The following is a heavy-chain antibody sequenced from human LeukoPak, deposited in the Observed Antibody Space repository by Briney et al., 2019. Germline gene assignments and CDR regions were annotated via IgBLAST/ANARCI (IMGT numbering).Heavy chain of an antibody. V-gene: IGHV1-2*06. J-gene: IGHJ4*02. CDR3: ARGDYDTSGYKFDY. D-gene: IGHD3-22*01. CDR1: GYTFTGYY. Sequence: ASVKVSCKASGYTFTGYYMHWVRQAPGQGLEWMGRIIPNSGGTNSGQKFQGRLTMTRDTSISTAYMELSRLSSDDTAVYYCARGDYDTSGYKFDYWGQGTLSPSPQ. CDR2: IIPNSGGT.